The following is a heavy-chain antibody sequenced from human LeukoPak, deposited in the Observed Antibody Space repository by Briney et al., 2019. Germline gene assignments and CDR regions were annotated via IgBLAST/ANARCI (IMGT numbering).Heavy chain of an antibody. CDR1: GFTFSSYW. Sequence: GGSLRLSCAASGFTFSSYWMSWVRQAPGKGLEWVSAISGSGGSTYYADSVKGRFTISRDNSKNTLYLQMNSLRAEDAAVYYCAKSAYSSGWSPSDYWGQGTLVTVSS. J-gene: IGHJ4*02. CDR3: AKSAYSSGWSPSDY. V-gene: IGHV3-23*01. CDR2: ISGSGGST. D-gene: IGHD6-19*01.